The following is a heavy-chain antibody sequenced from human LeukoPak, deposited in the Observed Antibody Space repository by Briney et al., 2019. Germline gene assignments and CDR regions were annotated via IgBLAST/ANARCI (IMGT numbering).Heavy chain of an antibody. CDR2: ITTGRGET. V-gene: IGHV1-3*03. J-gene: IGHJ4*02. CDR1: GYTFTDYA. CDR3: ARGGKQWRGGNYFDS. Sequence: ASVKVSCKASGYTFTDYALHWVRQAPGQSLEWMGWITTGRGETRYSQEFQRRITSTRDTSASTVYMDLSDLRSEDTAVYYCARGGKQWRGGNYFDSWGQGTLVAVSS. D-gene: IGHD6-19*01.